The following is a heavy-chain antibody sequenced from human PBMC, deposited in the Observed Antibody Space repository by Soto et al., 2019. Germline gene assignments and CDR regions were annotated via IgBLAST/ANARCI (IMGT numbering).Heavy chain of an antibody. Sequence: SETLSLTCAVYGGSFSGYYWSWIRQPPGKGLEWIGEINHSGSTNYNPSLKSRVTISVDTSKNQFSLKLSSVTAADTAVYYCARGRGVTHYYYYYYMDVWGKGTTVTVSS. CDR3: ARGRGVTHYYYYYYMDV. V-gene: IGHV4-34*01. CDR1: GGSFSGYY. D-gene: IGHD4-4*01. CDR2: INHSGST. J-gene: IGHJ6*03.